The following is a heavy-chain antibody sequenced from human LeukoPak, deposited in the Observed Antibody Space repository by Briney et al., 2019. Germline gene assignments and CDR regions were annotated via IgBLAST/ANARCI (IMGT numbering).Heavy chain of an antibody. CDR3: ARIGDGYDQKYDY. CDR1: GFTFSSYS. J-gene: IGHJ4*02. V-gene: IGHV3-21*01. D-gene: IGHD5-24*01. Sequence: GGSLRLSCAASGFTFSSYSMNWVRQAPGKGLEWVSSISSSSSYIYYADSVKGRFTISRDNAKNSLYLQMNSLRAEDTAVYYCARIGDGYDQKYDYWGQGTLVSVSS. CDR2: ISSSSSYI.